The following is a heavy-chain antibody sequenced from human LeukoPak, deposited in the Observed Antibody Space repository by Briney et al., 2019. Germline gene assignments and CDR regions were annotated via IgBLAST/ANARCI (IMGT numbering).Heavy chain of an antibody. Sequence: GGSLRLSCAASGFTFSSYAMSWARQPPGKGLEWVSAISGSGGSTYYGDSVKGRFTISRDNSKNTLYLQMNSLRAEDTAVYYCAKDGVRVPRKYYDSSGCYFDYWGQGTLVTVSS. CDR2: ISGSGGST. D-gene: IGHD3-22*01. CDR3: AKDGVRVPRKYYDSSGCYFDY. CDR1: GFTFSSYA. V-gene: IGHV3-23*01. J-gene: IGHJ4*02.